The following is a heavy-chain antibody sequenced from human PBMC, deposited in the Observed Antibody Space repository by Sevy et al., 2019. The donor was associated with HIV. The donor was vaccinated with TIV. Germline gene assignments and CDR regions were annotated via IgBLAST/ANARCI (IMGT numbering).Heavy chain of an antibody. CDR1: GFTFSTYA. J-gene: IGHJ6*02. V-gene: IGHV3-23*01. Sequence: GGSLRLSCAASGFTFSTYAMNWVRQAPGKGLEWVSSISGSGRYTYYADSVERRFTISRDSSKNTLYLQMNSLRADDTAVYYCAKGFCSGGSCPRDYYYYGMDVWGQGTTVTVSS. CDR3: AKGFCSGGSCPRDYYYYGMDV. CDR2: ISGSGRYT. D-gene: IGHD2-15*01.